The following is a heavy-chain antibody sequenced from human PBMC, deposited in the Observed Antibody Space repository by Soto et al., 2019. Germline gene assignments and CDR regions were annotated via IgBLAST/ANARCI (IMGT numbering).Heavy chain of an antibody. V-gene: IGHV1-69*06. Sequence: QVYLVQSGAEVKKPGSSVKISCKASGGIFSSNTINWVRQAAGQGLEWMGGIIPLFGTANYAEKFQGRVKITADKSTKTEYMELTSLRSEDTAVYYCASKAACGGACYAFDSWGQGTLVTVSS. CDR3: ASKAACGGACYAFDS. CDR2: IIPLFGTA. CDR1: GGIFSSNT. J-gene: IGHJ4*02. D-gene: IGHD2-21*02.